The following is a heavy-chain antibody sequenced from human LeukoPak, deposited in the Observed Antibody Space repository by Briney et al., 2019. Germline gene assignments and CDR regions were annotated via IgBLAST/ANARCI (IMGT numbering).Heavy chain of an antibody. D-gene: IGHD4-17*01. V-gene: IGHV3-7*01. J-gene: IGHJ3*02. CDR1: RFTLSSHW. Sequence: GGSLRLSCAASRFTLSSHWMSWVHQAPGKGLEWVANIKQDGSEIHYVDSVKGRFTISRDNAKNSLYLQMNSLRAEDTAVYYCARDTSVTPFDIWGQGTMVTVSS. CDR3: ARDTSVTPFDI. CDR2: IKQDGSEI.